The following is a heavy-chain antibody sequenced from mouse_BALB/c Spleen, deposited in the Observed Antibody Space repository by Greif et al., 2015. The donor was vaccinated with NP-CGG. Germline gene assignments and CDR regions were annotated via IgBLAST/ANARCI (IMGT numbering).Heavy chain of an antibody. J-gene: IGHJ3*01. Sequence: QVQLKQSGAELVRPGVSVKISCKGSGYTFTDYAMHWVKQSHAKSLEWIGVISTYYGDASYNQKFKGKATMTVDKSSSTAYMELARLTSEDSAIYYCARGGPDPFAYWGQGTLVTVSA. CDR2: ISTYYGDA. CDR3: ARGGPDPFAY. V-gene: IGHV1S137*01. CDR1: GYTFTDYA.